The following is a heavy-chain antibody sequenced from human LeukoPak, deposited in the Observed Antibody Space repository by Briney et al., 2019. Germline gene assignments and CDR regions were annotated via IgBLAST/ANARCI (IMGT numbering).Heavy chain of an antibody. V-gene: IGHV3-23*01. J-gene: IGHJ2*01. CDR2: ISGSGNTT. CDR3: AKGPAPYCSGGSCYSPHWYFDL. Sequence: GGSLRLSCAASQFTFSNHAMSWVRQAPGKGLEWVSAISGSGNTTYFGDSVTGRFTISRDNPKNTVYLQMNSLSAEDTAVYYCAKGPAPYCSGGSCYSPHWYFDLWGRGTLVTVSS. CDR1: QFTFSNHA. D-gene: IGHD2-15*01.